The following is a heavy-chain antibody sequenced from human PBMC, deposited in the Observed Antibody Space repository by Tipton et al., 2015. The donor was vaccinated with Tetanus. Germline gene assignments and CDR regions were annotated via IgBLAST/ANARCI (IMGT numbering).Heavy chain of an antibody. Sequence: GSLRLSCAASGFTFSNYWMSWIRLTPGKGLEWISYISHTGTTTYYSASVMGRFTVSRDNTKNSLYLEINSLRAEDTAVYYCARSESRIAPRIPWGMDIWGQGTTVTVS. V-gene: IGHV3-11*01. CDR3: ARSESRIAPRIPWGMDI. CDR1: GFTFSNYW. D-gene: IGHD6-6*01. J-gene: IGHJ6*02. CDR2: ISHTGTTT.